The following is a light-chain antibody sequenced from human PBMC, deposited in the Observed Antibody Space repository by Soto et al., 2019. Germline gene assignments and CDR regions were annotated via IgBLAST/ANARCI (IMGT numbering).Light chain of an antibody. CDR3: QQYNKWPPWT. V-gene: IGKV3-15*01. Sequence: EIVMTQSPATLSVSPGERATLSCRASQSVSSSLAWYQQKPGQAPRLLIYGASTRATGIPARFSGSGSGTEFTLTISSLQSEDFAVYYCQQYNKWPPWTFGQGTKLEIQ. CDR2: GAS. J-gene: IGKJ2*01. CDR1: QSVSSS.